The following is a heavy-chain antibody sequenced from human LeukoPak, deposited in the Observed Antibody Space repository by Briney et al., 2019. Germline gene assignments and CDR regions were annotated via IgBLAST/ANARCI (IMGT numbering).Heavy chain of an antibody. CDR3: ARGSSSSRYKYFFDY. J-gene: IGHJ4*02. D-gene: IGHD6-13*01. CDR2: INPDSGGT. Sequence: ASVKVSCEASGYTLTGYYMHWVRQAPGQGLEWMGWINPDSGGTEYAQKFQGRVTMSRDTSISTAYMELSRLRSDDTAVYYCARGSSSSRYKYFFDYWGQGTPVTVSS. CDR1: GYTLTGYY. V-gene: IGHV1-2*02.